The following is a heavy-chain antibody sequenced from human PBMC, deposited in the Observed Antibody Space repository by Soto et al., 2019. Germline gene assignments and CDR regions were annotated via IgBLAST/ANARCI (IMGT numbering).Heavy chain of an antibody. J-gene: IGHJ2*01. CDR1: GASISRSHW. CDR2: IYHSGST. V-gene: IGHV4-4*02. CDR3: VRKDYSDWFFDL. D-gene: IGHD4-4*01. Sequence: QVQLQESGPGLVKPSGTLSLTCAVSGASISRSHWWGWVRQPPGKGLEWIGEIYHSGSTYYNASLKIRVAISLDKSKNQFSLKLRSVTAADTAVYYCVRKDYSDWFFDLWGRGTLVTVSS.